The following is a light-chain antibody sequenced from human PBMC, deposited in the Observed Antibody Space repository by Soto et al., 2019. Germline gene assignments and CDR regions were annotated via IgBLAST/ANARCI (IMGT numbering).Light chain of an antibody. CDR2: DAS. CDR1: QDIGNH. J-gene: IGKJ3*01. CDR3: QQYDSLPPFT. Sequence: DIQMTQSPSSLSASVGDRVTITCQASQDIGNHLNWYQQKPGKAPRFLIYDASNLETGVPSRFXGSGSGTYFTFTISSLQPEDIATYYCQQYDSLPPFTFGPGTKVDIK. V-gene: IGKV1-33*01.